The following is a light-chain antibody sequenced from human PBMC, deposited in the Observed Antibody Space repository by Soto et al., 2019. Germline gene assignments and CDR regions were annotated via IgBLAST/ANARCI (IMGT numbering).Light chain of an antibody. J-gene: IGKJ2*01. CDR1: QSVSSSY. CDR2: GAS. Sequence: EIVLTQSPGTLSLSPGERATLSCRASQSVSSSYLAWYQQKPGQAPRLLIYGASSRATGIPDRFSGSGSGKDFTLTISRLGPEDFAVYSCQKYGSSPGTFGQGTKLEIK. CDR3: QKYGSSPGT. V-gene: IGKV3-20*01.